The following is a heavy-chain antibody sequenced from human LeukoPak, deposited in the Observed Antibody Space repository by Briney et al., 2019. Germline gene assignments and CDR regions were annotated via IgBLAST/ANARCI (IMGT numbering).Heavy chain of an antibody. CDR2: ISSSSSYI. CDR1: GFTFSSYS. J-gene: IGHJ6*03. CDR3: ARVRYVAVGATFYNYYYMDV. Sequence: GGSLRLSCAASGFTFSSYSMNWVRQAPGKGLEWVSSISSSSSYIYYTDSVKGRFTISRDNAKKSLYLQMNSLSAEDTAIYFCARVRYVAVGATFYNYYYMDVWGKGTTVTVSS. D-gene: IGHD1-26*01. V-gene: IGHV3-21*01.